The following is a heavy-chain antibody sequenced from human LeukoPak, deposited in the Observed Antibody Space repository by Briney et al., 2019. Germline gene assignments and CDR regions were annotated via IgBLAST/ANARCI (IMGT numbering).Heavy chain of an antibody. CDR2: ISWNSGSI. V-gene: IGHV3-9*01. CDR1: GFTFDDYA. J-gene: IGHJ4*02. CDR3: AKDGRGAVAGTAFDY. D-gene: IGHD6-19*01. Sequence: GGSLRLSCAASGFTFDDYAMHWVRQAPGKGLEWVSGISWNSGSIGYADSVKGRFTISRDNAKNSLYLQMNSLRAEDTALYYCAKDGRGAVAGTAFDYWGQGTLVTVSS.